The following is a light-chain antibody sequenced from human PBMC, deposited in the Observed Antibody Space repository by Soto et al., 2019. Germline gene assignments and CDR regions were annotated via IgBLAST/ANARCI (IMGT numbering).Light chain of an antibody. CDR3: QQRGDWPPIT. V-gene: IGKV3-11*01. CDR1: QSVSTF. J-gene: IGKJ5*01. CDR2: NAS. Sequence: EVVLTQSPATLSLSPWERATLSCRASQSVSTFLAWFQQKPGQPPRLLIYNASNRTTGIPARFSGSGSGTDFTLTISSLEPEDFVVYYCQQRGDWPPITFGQGTRLEIK.